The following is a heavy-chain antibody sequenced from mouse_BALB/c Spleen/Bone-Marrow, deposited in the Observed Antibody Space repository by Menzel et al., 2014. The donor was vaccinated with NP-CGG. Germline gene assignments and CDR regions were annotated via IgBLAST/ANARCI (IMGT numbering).Heavy chain of an antibody. CDR2: ISSGGSYT. D-gene: IGHD2-1*01. V-gene: IGHV5-6-4*01. CDR1: GFTFSSYT. J-gene: IGHJ4*01. CDR3: TRDGKGNYDYAMDY. Sequence: EVKLMESGGDLVKPGGSLKLSCAASGFTFSSYTMSWVRQTPEKRLEWVATISSGGSYTYYPDSVKGRFTISRDNAKNTLYLQMSSLKSEDTAMYYCTRDGKGNYDYAMDYWGQGTSVTVSS.